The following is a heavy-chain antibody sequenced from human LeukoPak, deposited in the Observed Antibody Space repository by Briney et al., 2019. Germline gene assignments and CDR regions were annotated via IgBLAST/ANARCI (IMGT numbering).Heavy chain of an antibody. V-gene: IGHV4-31*03. CDR1: GGSISSGGYY. CDR3: ASRGIAAAGTDY. D-gene: IGHD6-13*01. Sequence: PSETLSLTCTVSGGSISSGGYYWSWIRQHPGKGLEWIGYIYYSGSTYYNPSLKSRVTISVDTSKNQFSLKLSSVTAADTAVYYCASRGIAAAGTDYWGQGTLVTVSS. CDR2: IYYSGST. J-gene: IGHJ4*02.